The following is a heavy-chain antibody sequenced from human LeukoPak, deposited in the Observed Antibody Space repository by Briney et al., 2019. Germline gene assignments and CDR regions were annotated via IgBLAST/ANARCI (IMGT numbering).Heavy chain of an antibody. J-gene: IGHJ4*02. CDR3: ARVRRGSYSTRLDYFDY. V-gene: IGHV4-34*01. Sequence: SETLSLTCAVYGGSFSGYYWSWIRQPPGKGLEWIGEINHSGSTNYNPSLKSRVTISVDTSKNQFSLKLSSVTAADTAVYYCARVRRGSYSTRLDYFDYWGQGTLVTVSS. D-gene: IGHD1-26*01. CDR1: GGSFSGYY. CDR2: INHSGST.